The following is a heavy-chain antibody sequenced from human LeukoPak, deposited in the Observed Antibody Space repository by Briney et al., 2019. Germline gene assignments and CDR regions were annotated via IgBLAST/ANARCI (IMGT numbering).Heavy chain of an antibody. V-gene: IGHV4-31*03. D-gene: IGHD2-2*01. CDR2: IYYSGST. Sequence: ASQTLSLTCTVSGGSISSGGYYWSCIRQHPGKGLEWIGYIYYSGSTYYNPSLKSRVTISVDTSKNQFSLKLSSVTAADTAVYYCARTTLNCSSTSCYYYMDVWGKGTTVTVSS. CDR1: GGSISSGGYY. J-gene: IGHJ6*03. CDR3: ARTTLNCSSTSCYYYMDV.